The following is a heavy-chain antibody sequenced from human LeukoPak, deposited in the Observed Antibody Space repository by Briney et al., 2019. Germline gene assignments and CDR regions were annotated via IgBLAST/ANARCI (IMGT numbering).Heavy chain of an antibody. V-gene: IGHV4-30-4*01. J-gene: IGHJ4*02. CDR3: ARDRGYTYGVDY. D-gene: IGHD5-18*01. Sequence: SETLSLTCTVSGGSISSGDYYWSWIRQPPGKGLEWIGYIYHSGSTYYNPSLKSRVTISVDTSKNQFSLKLSSVTAADTAVYYCARDRGYTYGVDYWAREPWSPSPQ. CDR1: GGSISSGDYY. CDR2: IYHSGST.